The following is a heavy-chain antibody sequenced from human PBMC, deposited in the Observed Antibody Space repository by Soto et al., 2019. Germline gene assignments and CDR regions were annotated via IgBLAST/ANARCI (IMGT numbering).Heavy chain of an antibody. CDR1: GGTFSSYA. CDR2: IIPIFGTA. V-gene: IGHV1-69*13. CDR3: ARSGGDYDFWSGYRGGSYGMDV. Sequence: SVKVSCKASGGTFSSYAISWVRQAPGQGLEWMGGIIPIFGTANYAQKFQGRVTITADESTSTAYMELSSLRSEDTAVYYCARSGGDYDFWSGYRGGSYGMDVWGQGTTVTVSS. J-gene: IGHJ6*02. D-gene: IGHD3-3*01.